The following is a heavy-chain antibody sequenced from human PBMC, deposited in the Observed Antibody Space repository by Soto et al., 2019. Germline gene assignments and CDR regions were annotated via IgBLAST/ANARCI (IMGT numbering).Heavy chain of an antibody. CDR2: IDPSDSYT. CDR3: ARHAYGSGGGYYYGMDV. V-gene: IGHV5-10-1*01. J-gene: IGHJ6*02. D-gene: IGHD3-10*01. Sequence: GESLKISCKGSGYSFTSYWISWVRQMPGKVLEWMGRIDPSDSYTNYSPSFQGHVTISADKSISTAYLQWSSLKASDTAMYYCARHAYGSGGGYYYGMDVWGQGTTVTVSS. CDR1: GYSFTSYW.